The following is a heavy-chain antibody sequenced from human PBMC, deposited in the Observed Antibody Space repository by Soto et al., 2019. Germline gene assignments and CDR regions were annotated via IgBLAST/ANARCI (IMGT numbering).Heavy chain of an antibody. CDR1: GFTFSSYA. CDR2: ISYDGSNK. V-gene: IGHV3-30-3*01. CDR3: ARGGGSYLFGY. Sequence: QVQLVESGGGVVQPGRSLRLSCAASGFTFSSYAMHWVRQAPGKGLEWVAVISYDGSNKYYADSVKDRFTISRDNSKNTLYLQTNSMRAEDTAVYYCARGGGSYLFGYWGQRTLVTVSS. J-gene: IGHJ4*02. D-gene: IGHD1-26*01.